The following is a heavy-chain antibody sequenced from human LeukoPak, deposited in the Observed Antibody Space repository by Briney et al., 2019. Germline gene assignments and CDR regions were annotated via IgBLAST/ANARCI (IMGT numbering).Heavy chain of an antibody. D-gene: IGHD2-15*01. V-gene: IGHV3-23*01. CDR3: AIYISSGKGNFDY. J-gene: IGHJ4*02. Sequence: PGGSLRLSCAASGFTFSSYAMNWVRQAPGQGLEWVSVISGSGRSTYYADSVKGRFTISRDNSKNTLYLQMNGLRADDMGVYYCAIYISSGKGNFDYWGQGTLVTVSS. CDR2: ISGSGRST. CDR1: GFTFSSYA.